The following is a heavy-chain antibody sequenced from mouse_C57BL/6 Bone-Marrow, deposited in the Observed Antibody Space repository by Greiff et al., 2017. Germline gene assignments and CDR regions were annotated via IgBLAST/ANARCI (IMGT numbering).Heavy chain of an antibody. Sequence: EVKLVESGGGLVQPKGSLKLSCAASGFSFNTYAMNWVRQAPGKGLEWVARIRSKSNNYATSYADSVKDRFTNSTDDSESLLYLQMNNLKTEDTAMYDCVGHQLRLRGWFAYWGQGTLVTVSA. J-gene: IGHJ3*01. CDR1: GFSFNTYA. V-gene: IGHV10-1*01. CDR3: VGHQLRLRGWFAY. CDR2: IRSKSNNYAT. D-gene: IGHD3-2*02.